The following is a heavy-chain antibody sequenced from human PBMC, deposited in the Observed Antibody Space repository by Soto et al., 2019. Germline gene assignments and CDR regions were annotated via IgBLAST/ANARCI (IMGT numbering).Heavy chain of an antibody. CDR2: IYYSGST. D-gene: IGHD3-16*01. Sequence: SETLSLTCTVSGAPISSGDYYWSWVRQAPGKGLEWVGYIYYSGSTYYNPSLKRRLDISLDVSKNLFSLRLTSVTASDTAGYFCARVGYGWDKLSYWGPGMCITVS. CDR1: GAPISSGDYY. CDR3: ARVGYGWDKLSY. J-gene: IGHJ4*02. V-gene: IGHV4-30-4*01.